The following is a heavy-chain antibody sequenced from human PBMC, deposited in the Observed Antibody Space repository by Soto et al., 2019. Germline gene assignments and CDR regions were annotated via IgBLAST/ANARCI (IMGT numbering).Heavy chain of an antibody. J-gene: IGHJ6*02. Sequence: GESLKISCAASGFTFSSYAMHWVRQAPGKGLEWVAVISYDGSNKYYADSVKGRFTISRDNSKNTLYLQMNSLRAEDTAVYYCARDMAAAGTTSKGYYYYYGMDVWGQGTTVTVSS. CDR1: GFTFSSYA. CDR3: ARDMAAAGTTSKGYYYYYGMDV. CDR2: ISYDGSNK. D-gene: IGHD6-13*01. V-gene: IGHV3-30-3*01.